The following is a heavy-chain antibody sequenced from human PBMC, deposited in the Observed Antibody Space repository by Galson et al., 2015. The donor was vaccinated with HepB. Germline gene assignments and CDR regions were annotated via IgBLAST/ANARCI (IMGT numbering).Heavy chain of an antibody. CDR3: ARVGYSSEFDY. V-gene: IGHV3-13*01. J-gene: IGHJ4*02. D-gene: IGHD6-19*01. CDR2: IGTAGDT. Sequence: SLRLSCAASGFTFSSYDMHWVRRATGKGLEWVSAIGTAGDTYYPGSVKGRFTISRENAKNSLYLQMNSLRAGDTAVYYCARVGYSSEFDYWGQGTLVTVSS. CDR1: GFTFSSYD.